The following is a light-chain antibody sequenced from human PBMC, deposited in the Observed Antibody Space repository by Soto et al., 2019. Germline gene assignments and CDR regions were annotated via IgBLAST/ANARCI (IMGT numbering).Light chain of an antibody. J-gene: IGLJ3*02. V-gene: IGLV1-40*01. Sequence: QSVLTQPPSVSGAPGQRGTISCTGSSSNIGADYDVHWYQQLPGTAPKLLIYGNSNLPSGVPDRFSGSKSGTSASLAITGLQAEDEADYYCQSYDSSLSAVVFGGGTKLTVL. CDR1: SSNIGADYD. CDR3: QSYDSSLSAVV. CDR2: GNS.